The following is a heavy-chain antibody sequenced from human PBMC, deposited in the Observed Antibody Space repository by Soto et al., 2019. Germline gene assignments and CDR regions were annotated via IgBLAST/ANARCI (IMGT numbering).Heavy chain of an antibody. J-gene: IGHJ4*02. CDR2: ISAYDGST. CDR3: ARDPASAYSSSSFDY. CDR1: GYTFTTYG. Sequence: QIQLVQSETEVKKPGASVRVSCKASGYTFTTYGITWVRQAPGQGLEWMGWISAYDGSTNYAQKLQGRVSMTTDSSTSTAYLDRRSLRSDDTAVYYCARDPASAYSSSSFDYWGQGTLVTVSS. V-gene: IGHV1-18*04. D-gene: IGHD6-6*01.